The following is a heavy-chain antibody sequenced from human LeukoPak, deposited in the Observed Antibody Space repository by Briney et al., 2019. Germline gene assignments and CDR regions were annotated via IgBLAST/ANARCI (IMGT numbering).Heavy chain of an antibody. CDR3: ASPAKYSDTWYFDY. CDR2: IKRDGSEK. Sequence: GGSLRLSCAASGFTFSSYWMSWVRQAPGKGLEWVANIKRDGSEKYYLDSVKGRFNISRDNAKNSLYLQMNSLRAEDTAVYYCASPAKYSDTWYFDYWGQGTLVTVSS. V-gene: IGHV3-7*01. CDR1: GFTFSSYW. D-gene: IGHD6-6*01. J-gene: IGHJ4*02.